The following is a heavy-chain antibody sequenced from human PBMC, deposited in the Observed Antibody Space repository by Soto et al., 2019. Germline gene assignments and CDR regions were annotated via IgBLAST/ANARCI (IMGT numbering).Heavy chain of an antibody. CDR3: ARRGYADYYFDY. CDR2: IYPGDSGT. CDR1: GYTFTSYW. J-gene: IGHJ4*02. Sequence: GESLKISCKGSGYTFTSYWIGWVRQMPGKGLEWMGTIYPGDSGTRYSPSFQGQVTISADKSIDTAYLQWSSLKASDTAMYYCARRGYADYYFDYWGQGTLVTVSS. V-gene: IGHV5-51*01. D-gene: IGHD4-17*01.